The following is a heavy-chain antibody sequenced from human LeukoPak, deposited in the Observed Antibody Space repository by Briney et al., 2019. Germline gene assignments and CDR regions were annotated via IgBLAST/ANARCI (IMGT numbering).Heavy chain of an antibody. CDR2: IYYSGST. CDR3: ARHPGDYDFWSGYYETTPDY. V-gene: IGHV4-39*01. J-gene: IGHJ4*02. Sequence: SETLSLTCTVSGGSISSSSYYWGWIRQPPGKGLEWIGSIYYSGSTYYNPSLKSRVTISVDTSKNQFSLKLSSVTAADTAVCYCARHPGDYDFWSGYYETTPDYWGQGTLVTVSS. D-gene: IGHD3-3*01. CDR1: GGSISSSSYY.